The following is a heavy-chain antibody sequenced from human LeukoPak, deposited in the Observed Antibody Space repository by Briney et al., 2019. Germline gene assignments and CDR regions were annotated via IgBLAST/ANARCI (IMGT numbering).Heavy chain of an antibody. CDR2: MYYSGSI. D-gene: IGHD5-12*01. V-gene: IGHV4-59*01. CDR1: GGSISSYY. J-gene: IGHJ3*02. Sequence: SETLSLTCTVSGGSISSYYWSWIRQPPGKGLEWIGYMYYSGSINYNPSLKSRVTISLDTSKNQFSLKLSSVTAADTAVYYCARASYSGYVRDAFDIWGQGTVVTVSS. CDR3: ARASYSGYVRDAFDI.